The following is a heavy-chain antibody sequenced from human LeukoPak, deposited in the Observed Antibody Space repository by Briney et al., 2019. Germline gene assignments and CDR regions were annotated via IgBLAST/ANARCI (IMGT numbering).Heavy chain of an antibody. CDR1: GNTFPSNA. D-gene: IGHD3-10*01. CDR2: MNPNSGNT. V-gene: IGHV1-8*01. J-gene: IGHJ4*02. Sequence: ASVKVSCKTSGNTFPSNAMHWVRQAPGQRLEWMGWMNPNSGNTGYAQKFQGRVTMTRNTSISTAYMELSSLRSEDTAVYYCARGSGSYLNDDYWGQGTLVTVSS. CDR3: ARGSGSYLNDDY.